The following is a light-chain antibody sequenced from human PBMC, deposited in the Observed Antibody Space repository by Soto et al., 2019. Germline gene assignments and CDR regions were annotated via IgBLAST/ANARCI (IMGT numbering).Light chain of an antibody. Sequence: DVQMPQSPSTLSASVGDRVTITCRASQSISGWLDWYQQRPGTAPKLMIYKASTLKTGVPSRFSGSGSGNEFTLTINNLQPDDYATYYCQQYAGYSRTFGQGTKVEIK. V-gene: IGKV1-5*03. CDR1: QSISGW. J-gene: IGKJ1*01. CDR2: KAS. CDR3: QQYAGYSRT.